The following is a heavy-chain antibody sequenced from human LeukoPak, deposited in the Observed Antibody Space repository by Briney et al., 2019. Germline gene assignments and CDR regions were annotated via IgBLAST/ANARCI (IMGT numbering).Heavy chain of an antibody. J-gene: IGHJ4*02. CDR2: IYHSGST. D-gene: IGHD6-13*01. V-gene: IGHV4-30-2*01. CDR1: GGSISSGGYS. CDR3: ARGGAAAGTDFDY. Sequence: SETLSLTCAVSGGSISSGGYSWSWIRQPPGKGLEWIGYIYHSGSTYYNPSLKSRVTISVDRSKNQFSLKLSSVTAADTAVYYCARGGAAAGTDFDYWGQGTLVTVSS.